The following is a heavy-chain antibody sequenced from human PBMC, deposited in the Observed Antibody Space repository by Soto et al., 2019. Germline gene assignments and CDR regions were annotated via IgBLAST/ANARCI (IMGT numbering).Heavy chain of an antibody. CDR1: GYTFTSYY. CDR3: ARWPAATGMDV. Sequence: ASVKVSCKASGYTFTSYYMHWVRQAPGQGLEWMGIINPSGGSTSYAQKFQGRVTMTRDTSTSTAYMELRSLRSDDTAVYYCARWPAATGMDVWGQGTTVTVSS. D-gene: IGHD2-2*01. V-gene: IGHV1-46*01. J-gene: IGHJ6*02. CDR2: INPSGGST.